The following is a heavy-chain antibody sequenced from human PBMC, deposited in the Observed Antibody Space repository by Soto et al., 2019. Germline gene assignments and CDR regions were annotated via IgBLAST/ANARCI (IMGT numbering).Heavy chain of an antibody. CDR2: ISYDGSFK. CDR1: GFTFNTYD. D-gene: IGHD6-19*01. CDR3: AKTLGIAVAGTRYLEL. Sequence: QVQLVESGGGVVQPGTSLRLSCAASGFTFNTYDMHWVRQAPGKGLEWVTLISYDGSFKYYADSVRGRFTISRDNSKNTLFLQMNSLTTEDTAVYYCAKTLGIAVAGTRYLELWGRGTLVTVSS. V-gene: IGHV3-30*18. J-gene: IGHJ2*01.